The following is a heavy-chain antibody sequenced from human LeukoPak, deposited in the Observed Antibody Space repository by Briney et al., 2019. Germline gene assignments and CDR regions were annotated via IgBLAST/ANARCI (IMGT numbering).Heavy chain of an antibody. CDR1: GFTFSSYS. D-gene: IGHD5-24*01. J-gene: IGHJ3*02. CDR2: ISSSSSYI. CDR3: ARLQWPQSRAFDI. V-gene: IGHV3-21*01. Sequence: PGGSLRLSCAASGFTFSSYSMTWVRQAPGKGLEWVSSISSSSSYIYYADSVKGRFTISRDNAKNSLYLQMNSLRADDTAVYYCARLQWPQSRAFDIWGQGTMVTVSS.